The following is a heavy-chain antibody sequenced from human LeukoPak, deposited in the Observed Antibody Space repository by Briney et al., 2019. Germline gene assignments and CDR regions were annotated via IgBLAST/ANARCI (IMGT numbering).Heavy chain of an antibody. V-gene: IGHV3-23*01. D-gene: IGHD3-22*01. CDR1: GLSFSAYA. J-gene: IGHJ4*02. CDR2: ISGSGSAT. Sequence: SGGSLRLSCAASGLSFSAYAMSWVRQVPGKGLEWVSGISGSGSATYYADSVKGRFTISRDNAKNTLYLQLNSLRADDTALYYCARSDSGXFYXTXXXFDYWGQGIXVTVSS. CDR3: ARSDSGXFYXTXXXFDY.